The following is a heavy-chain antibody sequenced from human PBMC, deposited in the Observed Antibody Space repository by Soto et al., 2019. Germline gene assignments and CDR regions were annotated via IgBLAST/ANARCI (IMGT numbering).Heavy chain of an antibody. CDR2: IYYSGST. J-gene: IGHJ5*02. CDR1: GGSIGTYY. V-gene: IGHV4-59*08. D-gene: IGHD1-20*01. Sequence: SETLSLTCTVSGGSIGTYYWSWIRQPPGKGLEWIGYIYYSGSTNYNPSLKSRATISLDTSKNQFSLKLSSVTAADTAVYHCARHISWVNWFDPWGQGTLVTVSA. CDR3: ARHISWVNWFDP.